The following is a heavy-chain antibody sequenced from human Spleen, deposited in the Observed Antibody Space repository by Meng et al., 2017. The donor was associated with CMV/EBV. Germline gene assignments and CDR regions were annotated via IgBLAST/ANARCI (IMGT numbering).Heavy chain of an antibody. J-gene: IGHJ4*02. Sequence: GESLKISCEASGFTFMTYSMNWVRQAPGKGLEWVSSMSDRGTVIHYADSVRGRFTLSRDNAKSSLSLQMNSLRAEDTAVYYCARSRYFHDESNYLTPLKYWGQGVLVTVSS. CDR3: ARSRYFHDESNYLTPLKY. V-gene: IGHV3-21*01. CDR2: MSDRGTVI. D-gene: IGHD3-22*01. CDR1: GFTFMTYS.